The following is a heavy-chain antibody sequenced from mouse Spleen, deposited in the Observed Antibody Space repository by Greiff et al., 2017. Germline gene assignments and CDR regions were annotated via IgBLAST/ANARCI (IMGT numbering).Heavy chain of an antibody. CDR2: ISYDGSN. V-gene: IGHV3-6*01. CDR1: GYSITSGYY. J-gene: IGHJ2*01. CDR3: AREGGWGSYYFDY. D-gene: IGHD3-3*01. Sequence: EVQLQESGPGLVKPSQSLSLTCSVTGYSITSGYYWNWIRQFPGNKLEWMGYISYDGSNNYNPSLKNRISITRDTSKNQFFLKLNSVTTEDTATYYCAREGGWGSYYFDYWGQGTTLTVSS.